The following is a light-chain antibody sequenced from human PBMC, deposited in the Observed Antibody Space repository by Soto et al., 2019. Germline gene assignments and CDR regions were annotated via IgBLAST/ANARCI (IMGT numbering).Light chain of an antibody. J-gene: IGKJ2*01. Sequence: DIVMTQSPLSLPVTPGEPASISCRSSQSLLHSNGYNYLDWYLQKPGQSPQLLIYLGSNRASGVPDRLSGSGSGSDFTLKISRVAAEDVGVYYCMQALQTPSFGQGTKLEIK. V-gene: IGKV2-28*01. CDR2: LGS. CDR3: MQALQTPS. CDR1: QSLLHSNGYNY.